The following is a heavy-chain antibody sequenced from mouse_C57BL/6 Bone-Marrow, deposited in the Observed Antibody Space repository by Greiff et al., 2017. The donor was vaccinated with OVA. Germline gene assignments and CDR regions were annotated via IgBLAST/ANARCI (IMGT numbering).Heavy chain of an antibody. J-gene: IGHJ1*03. V-gene: IGHV1-52*01. CDR2: IDPSDSET. CDR3: ARRNWYFDV. Sequence: KQSCKASGYTFTSYWMHWVKQRPIQGLEWIGNIDPSDSETHYNQKFKDKATLTVDKSSSTAYMQLSSLTSEDSAVYYCARRNWYFDVWGTGTTVTVSS. CDR1: GYTFTSYW.